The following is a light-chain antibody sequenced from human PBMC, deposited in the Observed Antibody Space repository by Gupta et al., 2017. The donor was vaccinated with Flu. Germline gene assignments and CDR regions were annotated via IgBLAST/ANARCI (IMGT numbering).Light chain of an antibody. Sequence: SLGERATINCMSSQSGLSSSNNKNYLAWYQQKPGQPPKLLIYWASTRESGVPDRFSGGGSGTDFTLTISSLQAEDVAVYYCQQYYSTPLTFGGGTKVEIK. CDR3: QQYYSTPLT. V-gene: IGKV4-1*01. CDR2: WAS. J-gene: IGKJ4*01. CDR1: QSGLSSSNNKNY.